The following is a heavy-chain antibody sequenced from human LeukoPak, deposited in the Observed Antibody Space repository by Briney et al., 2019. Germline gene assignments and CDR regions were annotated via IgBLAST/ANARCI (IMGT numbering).Heavy chain of an antibody. V-gene: IGHV3-74*01. Sequence: GGSLRLSCAASGFTFSSYWMHWVRQAPGKGLVWVSRINCDGSSTSYADSVKGRFTISRDNAKNTLYLQMNSLRAEDTALYYCARDRGGIGYYMDVWGKGTTVTVSS. J-gene: IGHJ6*03. CDR3: ARDRGGIGYYMDV. CDR1: GFTFSSYW. D-gene: IGHD3-16*02. CDR2: INCDGSST.